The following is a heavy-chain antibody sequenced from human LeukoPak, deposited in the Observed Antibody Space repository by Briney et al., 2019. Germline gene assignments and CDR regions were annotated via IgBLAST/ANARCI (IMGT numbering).Heavy chain of an antibody. CDR1: AYIFTGYY. CDR3: AIIAAAGYFDY. D-gene: IGHD6-13*01. J-gene: IGHJ4*02. V-gene: IGHV1-2*02. CDR2: INPNSAGT. Sequence: VASVKVSCKASAYIFTGYYIHWVRQAPGQGLEWMGWINPNSAGTNYAQKFQGRVTMTRDTSISTAYVELSRLRSDDTAVYYCAIIAAAGYFDYWGQGTLVTVSS.